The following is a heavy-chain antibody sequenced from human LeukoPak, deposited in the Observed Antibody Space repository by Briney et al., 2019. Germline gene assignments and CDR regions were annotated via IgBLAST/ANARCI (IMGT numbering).Heavy chain of an antibody. CDR2: IKSKNDGAAT. V-gene: IGHV3-15*01. J-gene: IGHJ6*03. CDR1: GFTFSSYS. Sequence: KPGGSLRLSCAASGFTFSSYSMNWVRQAPGEGLEWVGRIKSKNDGAATDYAAPVRGRFTISIDDSKNMLYLQMNSLKTEDTAVYYCVSRDAYKPRYFMDVWGKGTTVTVSS. D-gene: IGHD5-24*01. CDR3: VSRDAYKPRYFMDV.